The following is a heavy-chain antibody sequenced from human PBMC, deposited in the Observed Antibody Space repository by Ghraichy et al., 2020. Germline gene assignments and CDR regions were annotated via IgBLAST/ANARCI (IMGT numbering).Heavy chain of an antibody. J-gene: IGHJ4*02. D-gene: IGHD6-13*01. CDR1: GGSISDYY. CDR2: IYYTGST. Sequence: SETLSLTCTVSGGSISDYYWNWIRQPPGKGLEWIGYIYYTGSTNYNPSLKSRVTISVDKSNNNFFLQLSSVTAADTAVYYCARSRLVGVGKIRHLDYWGQGTQVTVSS. CDR3: ARSRLVGVGKIRHLDY. V-gene: IGHV4-59*01.